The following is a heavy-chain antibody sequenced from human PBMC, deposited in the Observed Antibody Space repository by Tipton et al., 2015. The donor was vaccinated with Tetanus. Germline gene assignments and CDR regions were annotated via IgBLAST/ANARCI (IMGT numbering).Heavy chain of an antibody. CDR1: GYTFTSYY. CDR2: IDPSGGST. CDR3: ARDFEWSFDY. V-gene: IGHV1-46*01. J-gene: IGHJ4*02. Sequence: QLVQSGAEVKKPGASVKVSCKSSGYTFTSYYIHWVRQAPGQGLEWMGIIDPSGGSTSYAQKFQGRVTMTRDTSTSTVYMELSSLRSEDTAVHYCARDFEWSFDYWGQGTLVTVSS. D-gene: IGHD3-3*01.